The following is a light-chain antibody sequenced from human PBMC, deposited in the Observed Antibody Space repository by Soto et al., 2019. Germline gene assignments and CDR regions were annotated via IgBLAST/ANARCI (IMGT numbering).Light chain of an antibody. V-gene: IGLV1-40*01. CDR2: GDS. CDR3: ASYRRTGTLV. Sequence: QSVLTQPPSVSGAPGQRVTISCTGFDSNIGADYGVHWYQQFPGTAPKLLIYGDSYRPSGVSGRFSGSKSGTSASLAITGLQAEDEADYYCASYRRTGTLVFGGGTKVTVL. CDR1: DSNIGADYG. J-gene: IGLJ3*02.